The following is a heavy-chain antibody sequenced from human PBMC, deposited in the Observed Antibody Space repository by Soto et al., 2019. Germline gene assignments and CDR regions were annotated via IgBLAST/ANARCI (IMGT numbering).Heavy chain of an antibody. CDR1: GDSISTYY. V-gene: IGHV4-59*01. CDR3: ARTRMIESWIDY. J-gene: IGHJ4*01. D-gene: IGHD2-21*01. CDR2: VYHSGST. Sequence: TLSLTCDVSGDSISTYYWSWIRQPPGKGLEWIGYVYHSGSTLYNPSLESRVTMSIDMSKKQVSLKLTSVIAADTAVYYCARTRMIESWIDYWGHGTMVTVYS.